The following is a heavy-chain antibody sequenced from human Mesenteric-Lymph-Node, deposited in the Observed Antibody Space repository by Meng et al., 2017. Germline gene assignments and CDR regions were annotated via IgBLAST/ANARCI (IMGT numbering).Heavy chain of an antibody. CDR3: ASYGGNSRTFDY. Sequence: SVKVSCKASGYTFTSYAISWVRQAPGQGLEWMGGIIPIFGTANYAQKFQGRVTITTDESTSTAYMELSSLRSEDTAVYYCASYGGNSRTFDYWGQGTLVTVSS. V-gene: IGHV1-69*05. D-gene: IGHD4-23*01. CDR2: IIPIFGTA. CDR1: GYTFTSYA. J-gene: IGHJ4*02.